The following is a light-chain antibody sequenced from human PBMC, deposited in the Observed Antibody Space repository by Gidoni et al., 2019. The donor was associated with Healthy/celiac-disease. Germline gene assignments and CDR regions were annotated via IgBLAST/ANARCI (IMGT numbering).Light chain of an antibody. Sequence: QSALTQPASVSGSPGQSITISCTGTSSDFGGYNYVSWYQQHPGKAPKLMIYDVSNRPSRVSNRFSGSKSGNTASLTISGLQAEDDADYYCSSYTSSSTVVFGGGTKLTVL. J-gene: IGLJ2*01. V-gene: IGLV2-14*01. CDR3: SSYTSSSTVV. CDR1: SSDFGGYNY. CDR2: DVS.